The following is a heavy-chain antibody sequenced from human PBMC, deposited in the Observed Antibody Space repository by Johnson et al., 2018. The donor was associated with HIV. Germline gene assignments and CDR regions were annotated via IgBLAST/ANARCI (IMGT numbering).Heavy chain of an antibody. D-gene: IGHD3-10*01. Sequence: VQLVESGGGVVQPGGSLRLSCAASGFTFSSYGMAWVRQAPGKGLEWVSGINWNGGSTGYADSVKGRFTISRDNAKNSLYLQMNSLRAEDTALYYCARDFVAFGECTAFDIWGQGTMVAVSS. CDR3: ARDFVAFGECTAFDI. J-gene: IGHJ3*02. CDR1: GFTFSSYG. V-gene: IGHV3-20*04. CDR2: INWNGGST.